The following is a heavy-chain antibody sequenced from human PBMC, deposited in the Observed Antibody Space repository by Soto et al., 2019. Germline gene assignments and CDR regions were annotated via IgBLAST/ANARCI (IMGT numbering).Heavy chain of an antibody. D-gene: IGHD3-16*01. J-gene: IGHJ6*03. Sequence: EVHLLESGGGLVQPGGSLRLSCAASGFIFSNYAVSWVRQAPGKGLEWVSGISGSGGLTYYADSVKGRFTISRDNSRDTLYLQMNSLRAEDTAVYYCAKLRGSTYYSHMDVWGKGTTVTVSS. V-gene: IGHV3-23*01. CDR2: ISGSGGLT. CDR3: AKLRGSTYYSHMDV. CDR1: GFIFSNYA.